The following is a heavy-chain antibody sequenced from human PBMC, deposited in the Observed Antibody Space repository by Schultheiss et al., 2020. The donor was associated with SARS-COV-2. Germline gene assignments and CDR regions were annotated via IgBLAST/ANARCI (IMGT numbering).Heavy chain of an antibody. CDR2: IYHSGNS. J-gene: IGHJ4*02. Sequence: SQTLSLTCTVSGFSISSGAYWGWIRQPPGKGLEWIGTIYHSGNSYYNPSLKSRVAVSMDTSKNQFSLKLSSVTAADTAVYYCARFIAAAGGAWNWGQGTLVTVSS. CDR1: GFSISSGAY. D-gene: IGHD6-13*01. V-gene: IGHV4-38-2*02. CDR3: ARFIAAAGGAWN.